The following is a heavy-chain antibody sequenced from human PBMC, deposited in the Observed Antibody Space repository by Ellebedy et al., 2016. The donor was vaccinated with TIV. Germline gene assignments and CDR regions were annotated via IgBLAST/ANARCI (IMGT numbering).Heavy chain of an antibody. Sequence: SLKISXAASGFTFDDYAMHWVRQAPGKGLEWVSGISWNSGSIGYADSVKGRFTISRDNSKNTLYLQMNSLRAEDTAVYYCAKDAYGSGSYSYYYYGMDVWGQGTTVTVSS. CDR3: AKDAYGSGSYSYYYYGMDV. CDR2: ISWNSGSI. J-gene: IGHJ6*02. CDR1: GFTFDDYA. V-gene: IGHV3-9*01. D-gene: IGHD3-10*01.